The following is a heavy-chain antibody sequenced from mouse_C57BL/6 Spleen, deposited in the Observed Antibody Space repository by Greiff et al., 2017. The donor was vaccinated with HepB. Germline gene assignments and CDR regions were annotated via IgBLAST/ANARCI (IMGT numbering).Heavy chain of an antibody. CDR3: ARWGGSSHWFAY. D-gene: IGHD1-1*01. Sequence: QVQLQQPGAELVKPGASVKLSCKASGYTFTSYWMHWVKQRPGQGLEWIGMIHPNSGSTNYNEKFKSKATLTVDKSSSTAYMQLSSLTSEDSAVYYCARWGGSSHWFAYWGQGTLVTVSA. V-gene: IGHV1-64*01. CDR2: IHPNSGST. CDR1: GYTFTSYW. J-gene: IGHJ3*01.